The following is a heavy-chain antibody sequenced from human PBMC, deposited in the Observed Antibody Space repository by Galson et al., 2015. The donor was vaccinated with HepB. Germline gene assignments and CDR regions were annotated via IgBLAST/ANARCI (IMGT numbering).Heavy chain of an antibody. CDR1: GFTFSSYG. D-gene: IGHD6-19*01. V-gene: IGHV3-30*18. CDR3: AKDGAYSSGWYTPLYYYYYMDV. CDR2: ISYDGSNK. J-gene: IGHJ6*03. Sequence: SLRLSCAASGFTFSSYGMHWVRQAPGKGLEWVAVISYDGSNKYYADSVKGRFTISRDNSKNTLYLQMNSLRAEDTAVYYCAKDGAYSSGWYTPLYYYYYMDVWGKGPRSPSP.